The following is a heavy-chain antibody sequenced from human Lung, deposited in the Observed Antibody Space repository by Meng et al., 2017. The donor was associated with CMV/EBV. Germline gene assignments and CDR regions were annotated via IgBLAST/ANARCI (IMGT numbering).Heavy chain of an antibody. Sequence: XXXLTXXLSLGSISSGSYYWGWLRQPPGKGLEWIGSIHYTGSTNYNPSPKTRVSISEDTSKNEFSLTLTSVTAADTAVYYCARTQWHVGYFDNWGQGKVVTVAS. CDR3: ARTQWHVGYFDN. D-gene: IGHD6-19*01. V-gene: IGHV4-39*07. J-gene: IGHJ4*02. CDR2: IHYTGST. CDR1: LGSISSGSYY.